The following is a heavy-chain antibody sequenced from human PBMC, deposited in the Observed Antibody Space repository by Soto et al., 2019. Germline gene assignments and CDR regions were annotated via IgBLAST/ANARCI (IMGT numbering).Heavy chain of an antibody. CDR2: IYSGGST. D-gene: IGHD3-3*01. Sequence: GGSLRLSCAASGFTVSSNYMSWVRQAPGKGLEWVSVIYSGGSTYYADSVKGRFTISRDNSKNTLYLQMNSLRAEDTAVYYCARDSEFITIFGVVNYFDYWGQGTLVTVSS. J-gene: IGHJ4*02. V-gene: IGHV3-66*01. CDR3: ARDSEFITIFGVVNYFDY. CDR1: GFTVSSNY.